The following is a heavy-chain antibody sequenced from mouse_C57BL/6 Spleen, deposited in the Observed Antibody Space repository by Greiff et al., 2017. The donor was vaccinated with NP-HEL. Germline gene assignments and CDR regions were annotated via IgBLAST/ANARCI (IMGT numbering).Heavy chain of an antibody. D-gene: IGHD1-1*01. V-gene: IGHV1-69*01. Sequence: QVQLKESGAELVMPGASVKLSCKASGYTFTSYWMHWVKQRPGQGLEWIGEIDPSDSYTNYNQKFKGQSTLTVDKSSSTAYMQLSSLTSEDSAVYYCARQSITTVVDAMDYWGQGTSVTVSS. CDR1: GYTFTSYW. CDR3: ARQSITTVVDAMDY. J-gene: IGHJ4*01. CDR2: IDPSDSYT.